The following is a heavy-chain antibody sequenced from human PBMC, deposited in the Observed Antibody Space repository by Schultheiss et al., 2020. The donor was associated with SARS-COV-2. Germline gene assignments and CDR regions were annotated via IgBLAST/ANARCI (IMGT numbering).Heavy chain of an antibody. CDR3: ARGRSSWYILSNWFDP. CDR1: GDSVSSNSAA. V-gene: IGHV6-1*01. J-gene: IGHJ5*02. Sequence: SQTLSLTCAISGDSVSSNSAAWNWIRQSPSRGLEWLGRTYYRSKWYNDYAVSVKSRITINPDTSKNQFSLQLNSVTPEDTAVYYCARGRSSWYILSNWFDPWGQGTLVTVSS. D-gene: IGHD6-13*01. CDR2: TYYRSKWYN.